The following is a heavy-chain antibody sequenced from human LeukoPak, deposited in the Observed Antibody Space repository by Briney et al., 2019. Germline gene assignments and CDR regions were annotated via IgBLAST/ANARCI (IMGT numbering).Heavy chain of an antibody. D-gene: IGHD1-26*01. Sequence: GGTLRLSCTASGFTFSSYGMNRVRQAPGKGLEWVSGITGRGEHIFYAGSVKGRFTISRDNSKNSLYLQMNSLRAEDAALYFCARDPYSGSYGPYYYYYMDVWGKGTTVTISS. J-gene: IGHJ6*03. V-gene: IGHV3-23*01. CDR1: GFTFSSYG. CDR2: ITGRGEHI. CDR3: ARDPYSGSYGPYYYYYMDV.